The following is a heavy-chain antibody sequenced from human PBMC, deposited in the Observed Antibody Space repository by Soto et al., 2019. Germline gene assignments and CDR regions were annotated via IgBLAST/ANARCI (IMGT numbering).Heavy chain of an antibody. D-gene: IGHD3-22*01. CDR1: GGTFSSYA. CDR2: IIPIFGTA. V-gene: IGHV1-69*13. J-gene: IGHJ5*02. Sequence: SVKVSCKASGGTFSSYAISWVRQAPGQGLEWMGGIIPIFGTANYAQKFQGRVTITADESTSTAYMELSSLRSEDTAVYYCARDNYDTSGYYHGWVDPFGQGTGVTVSA. CDR3: ARDNYDTSGYYHGWVDP.